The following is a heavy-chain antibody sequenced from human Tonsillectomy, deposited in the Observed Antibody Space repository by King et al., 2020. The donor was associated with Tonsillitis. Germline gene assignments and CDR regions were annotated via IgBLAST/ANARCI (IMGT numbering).Heavy chain of an antibody. J-gene: IGHJ4*02. CDR2: ISSSSSYI. D-gene: IGHD3-22*01. Sequence: VQLVESGGGLVKPGGSLRLSCAASGFTFSSYSMNWVRQAPGKGLEWVSSISSSSSYIYYADSVKGRFTISRDNAKNSLYLQMNSLRAEDTAVYYCASDHYYYASSGLAAFDYWGQGTLVTVSS. CDR1: GFTFSSYS. CDR3: ASDHYYYASSGLAAFDY. V-gene: IGHV3-21*01.